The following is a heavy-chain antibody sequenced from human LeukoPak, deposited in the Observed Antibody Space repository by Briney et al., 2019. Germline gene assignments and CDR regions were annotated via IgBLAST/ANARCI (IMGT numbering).Heavy chain of an antibody. CDR2: INAYNGRT. V-gene: IGHV1-18*01. J-gene: IGHJ4*02. D-gene: IGHD3-22*01. CDR3: ARDQGVYYDSTGYVFDN. CDR1: GYIFNNFG. Sequence: ASVKVSCKASGYIFNNFGVAWVRQAPGQGLEWMGWINAYNGRTRYAENFQGRVTLTTDTSTSTAYMELRNLRSDDTALYYCARDQGVYYDSTGYVFDNWGRGTLVTVSS.